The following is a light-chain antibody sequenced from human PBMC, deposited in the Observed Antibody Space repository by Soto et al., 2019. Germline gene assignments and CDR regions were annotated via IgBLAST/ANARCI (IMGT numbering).Light chain of an antibody. CDR2: DAS. J-gene: IGKJ4*01. CDR1: QSISRY. CDR3: QQRSNCPST. V-gene: IGKV3-11*01. Sequence: EIVLTQSPATLSLSPGDRATLSCRASQSISRYLAWYQQKPGQAPRLLIYDASKRAAGIPARYSTSGSGTDFTLTITSLEPEDFAVYYCQQRSNCPSTFGGGTKVDIK.